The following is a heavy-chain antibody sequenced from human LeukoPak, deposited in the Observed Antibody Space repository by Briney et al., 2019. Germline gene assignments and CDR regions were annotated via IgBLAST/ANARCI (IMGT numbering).Heavy chain of an antibody. CDR3: AGASYDSSGVH. CDR1: GGSISSYY. D-gene: IGHD3-22*01. V-gene: IGHV4-59*01. Sequence: SETLSLTCTVSGGSISSYYWSWIRQPPGKGLEWIGYIYYSGSTNYNPSLKSRVTISVDTSKNQFSLKLSSVTAVDTAVYYCAGASYDSSGVHWGQGTLVTVSS. J-gene: IGHJ4*02. CDR2: IYYSGST.